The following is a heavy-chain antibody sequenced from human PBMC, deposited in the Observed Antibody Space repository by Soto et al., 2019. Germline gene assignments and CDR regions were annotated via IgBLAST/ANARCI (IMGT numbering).Heavy chain of an antibody. V-gene: IGHV3-11*06. Sequence: QVQLVESGGGLVKPGGSLRLSCAASGFTFSDYYMSWIRQAPGKGLEWVSYISSSSSYTNYADSVKGRFTISRDNAKNSLYLQMNSLRAEDTAVYYCARGEKNIRFLEWLFGFYFDYWGQGTLVTVSS. CDR1: GFTFSDYY. J-gene: IGHJ4*02. D-gene: IGHD3-3*01. CDR2: ISSSSSYT. CDR3: ARGEKNIRFLEWLFGFYFDY.